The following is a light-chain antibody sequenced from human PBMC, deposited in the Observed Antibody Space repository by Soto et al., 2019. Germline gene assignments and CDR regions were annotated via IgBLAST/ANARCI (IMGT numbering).Light chain of an antibody. Sequence: QSVLTQPASVSGSPGQSITISCTGTSSDVGGYNYVSWYQHYPGKAPKLMIYEVIKRPSAVSSRFSGSKSGNTASLTISRRQAEDEADYFCSSYSISTAYLFGTGPKVTVL. J-gene: IGLJ1*01. CDR2: EVI. V-gene: IGLV2-14*01. CDR1: SSDVGGYNY. CDR3: SSYSISTAYL.